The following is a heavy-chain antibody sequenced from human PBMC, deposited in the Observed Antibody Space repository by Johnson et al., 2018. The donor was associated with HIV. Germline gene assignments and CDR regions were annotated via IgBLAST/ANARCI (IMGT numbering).Heavy chain of an antibody. D-gene: IGHD4-17*01. CDR3: ARSPETGDRLWRAFDI. V-gene: IGHV3-30*14. J-gene: IGHJ3*02. CDR2: ISYDGSNK. Sequence: QVQLVESGGGVVQPGRSLRLSCAASGFTFSSYAMHLVRQAPGKGLEWVAVISYDGSNKYYADSVKGRFTISRDNSKNSLYLQMKSLRVEDTAVYYCARSPETGDRLWRAFDIWGHGTIVTVSS. CDR1: GFTFSSYA.